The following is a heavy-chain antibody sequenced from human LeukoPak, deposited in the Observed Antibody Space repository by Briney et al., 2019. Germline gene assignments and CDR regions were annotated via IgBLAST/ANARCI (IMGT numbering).Heavy chain of an antibody. D-gene: IGHD6-13*01. V-gene: IGHV4-59*01. CDR3: ARDSDSSSWYEYSQH. J-gene: IGHJ1*01. Sequence: SETLSLTCTVSGGSISSYYWSWIRQPPGKGLEWIGYMYYSENTNYNPSLKSRVTISVDTSKNQFSLKLTSVTAADTAVYYCARDSDSSSWYEYSQHWGQGTLVTVSS. CDR1: GGSISSYY. CDR2: MYYSENT.